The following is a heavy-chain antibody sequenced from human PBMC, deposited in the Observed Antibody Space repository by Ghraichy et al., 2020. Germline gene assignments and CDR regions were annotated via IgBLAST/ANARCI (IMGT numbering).Heavy chain of an antibody. CDR2: MNPNSGNT. D-gene: IGHD3-10*01. J-gene: IGHJ4*02. CDR1: GYTFTSYD. V-gene: IGHV1-8*01. CDR3: ARGDPYYYGSGSYNFDY. Sequence: ASVKVSCKASGYTFTSYDINWVRQATGQGLEWMGWMNPNSGNTGYAQKFQGRVTMTRNTSISTAYMELSSLRSEDTAVYYCARGDPYYYGSGSYNFDYWGQGTLVTVSS.